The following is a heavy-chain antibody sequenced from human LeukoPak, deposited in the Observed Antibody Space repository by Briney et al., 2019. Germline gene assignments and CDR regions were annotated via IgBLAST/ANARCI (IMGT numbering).Heavy chain of an antibody. CDR1: GYSFTSYW. V-gene: IGHV5-51*01. D-gene: IGHD4-17*01. J-gene: IGHJ5*02. CDR2: IYPGDSDT. Sequence: GESLKISCKGSGYSFTSYWIGWVRQMPGKGLEWMGIIYPGDSDTRYSPSFQGQVTISADKSISTAYLQWSSLKASDTAMYYCARRTPLSLSHPYDYGDYGNWFDPWGQGTLVTVSS. CDR3: ARRTPLSLSHPYDYGDYGNWFDP.